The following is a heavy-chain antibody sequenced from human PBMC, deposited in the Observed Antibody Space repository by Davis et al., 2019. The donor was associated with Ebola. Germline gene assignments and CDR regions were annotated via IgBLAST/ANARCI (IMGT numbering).Heavy chain of an antibody. CDR1: GFTFSGSA. CDR3: TLASGYVDY. V-gene: IGHV3-73*01. CDR2: IRSKANSYAT. J-gene: IGHJ4*02. D-gene: IGHD1-26*01. Sequence: GEPLNIPCAAPGFTFSGSAIHWVRQASGKGLEWVGRIRSKANSYATAYAASVKGRFTISRDDSKNTAYLQMNSLKTEDTAVYYCTLASGYVDYWGQGTLVTVSS.